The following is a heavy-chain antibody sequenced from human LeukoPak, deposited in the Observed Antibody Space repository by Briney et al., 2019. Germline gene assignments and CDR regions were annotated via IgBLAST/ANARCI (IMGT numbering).Heavy chain of an antibody. CDR2: ISVYNGKT. D-gene: IGHD6-19*01. CDR3: ARDWTVAGPLILKY. Sequence: GASVKVSCKASGYTFNSYAISWVRQAPGQGLEWMGWISVYNGKTSYAQKFQGRVTMTADTSTSTAYMELRSLRSDDTAVYYCARDWTVAGPLILKYWGQGTLVTVSS. J-gene: IGHJ4*02. CDR1: GYTFNSYA. V-gene: IGHV1-18*01.